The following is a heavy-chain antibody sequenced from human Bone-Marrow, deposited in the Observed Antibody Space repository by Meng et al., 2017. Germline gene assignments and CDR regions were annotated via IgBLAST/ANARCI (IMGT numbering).Heavy chain of an antibody. CDR3: ARDLGSPGYSYGHWFDP. CDR1: GFTFSSYA. D-gene: IGHD5-18*01. J-gene: IGHJ5*02. CDR2: ISGSGGST. Sequence: GESLKISCAASGFTFSSYAMSWVRQAPGKGLEWVSAISGSGGSTYYADSVKGRFTISRDNAKNSLYLQMSSLGAEDTAVYYCARDLGSPGYSYGHWFDPWGQGTLVTVSS. V-gene: IGHV3-23*01.